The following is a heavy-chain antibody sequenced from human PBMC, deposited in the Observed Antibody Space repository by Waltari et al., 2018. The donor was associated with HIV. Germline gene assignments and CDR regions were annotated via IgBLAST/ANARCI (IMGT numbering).Heavy chain of an antibody. J-gene: IGHJ4*02. CDR2: INHSGST. D-gene: IGHD3-22*01. CDR3: ARGPGNDSSGRYRSAKYFDH. V-gene: IGHV4-34*02. CDR1: GEPFTGNY. Sequence: QVQLKQWGAGLLQPSETLSTTCAWYGEPFTGNYLTWIRQPPGKGLEWIGEINHSGSTIYSPSLKSRVTISLDTSKNQFSLELNSVTAADTAVYYCARGPGNDSSGRYRSAKYFDHWGQGIRVTVSS.